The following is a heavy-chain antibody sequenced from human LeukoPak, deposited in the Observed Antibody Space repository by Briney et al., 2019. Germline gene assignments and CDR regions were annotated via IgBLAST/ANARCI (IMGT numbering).Heavy chain of an antibody. V-gene: IGHV4-59*12. Sequence: PSQTLSLTCTVSGGSISSYYWSWIRQPPGKGLEWIGYIYYSGSTNYNPSLKSRVTMSVDTSKNQFSLKLSSVTAADTAVYYCARTVRGEATMPHFFDYWGQGTLVTVSS. J-gene: IGHJ4*02. CDR3: ARTVRGEATMPHFFDY. CDR1: GGSISSYY. CDR2: IYYSGST. D-gene: IGHD5-24*01.